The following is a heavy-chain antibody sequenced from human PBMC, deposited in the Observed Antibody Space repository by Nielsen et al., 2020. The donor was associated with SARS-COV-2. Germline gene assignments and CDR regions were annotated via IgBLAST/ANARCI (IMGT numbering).Heavy chain of an antibody. D-gene: IGHD5-12*01. CDR1: GFTFSSYS. CDR2: IRSSSTYI. CDR3: GVATIGGWYDY. V-gene: IGHV3-21*01. Sequence: GSLRLSCAASGFTFSSYSMSWVRQAPGKGLEWVSSIRSSSTYIYYADSVKGRFTISRDNAKNSLYLQLNSLSAEDTAFYYCGVATIGGWYDYWGQGTLVTVSS. J-gene: IGHJ4*02.